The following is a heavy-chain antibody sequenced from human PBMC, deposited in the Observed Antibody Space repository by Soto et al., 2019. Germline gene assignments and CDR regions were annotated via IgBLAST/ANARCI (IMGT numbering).Heavy chain of an antibody. V-gene: IGHV4-61*08. CDR1: RGSIRSDDYC. D-gene: IGHD3-10*01. CDR3: ARAHSYYYGSGSYSSWFDP. J-gene: IGHJ5*02. Sequence: SETLSLTCTVSRGSIRSDDYCWTWIRQPPGKGLEWIGYIYYSGSTNYNPSLKSRVTISVDTSKNQFSLKLSSVTAADTAVYYCARAHSYYYGSGSYSSWFDPWGQGTLVTVSS. CDR2: IYYSGST.